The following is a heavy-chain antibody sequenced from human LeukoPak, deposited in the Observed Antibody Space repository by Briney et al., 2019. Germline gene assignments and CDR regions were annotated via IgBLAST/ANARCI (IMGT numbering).Heavy chain of an antibody. D-gene: IGHD1-26*01. CDR1: GFTFDDYG. CDR2: INWNGGST. Sequence: GGSLRLSCAASGFTFDDYGMSWVRQAPGKGLEWVSGINWNGGSTGYADSVKGRFTISRDNAKNSLYLQMNSLRAEDTALYYCARTQTPGVGANVAFDIWGQGTVVTVSS. V-gene: IGHV3-20*04. CDR3: ARTQTPGVGANVAFDI. J-gene: IGHJ3*02.